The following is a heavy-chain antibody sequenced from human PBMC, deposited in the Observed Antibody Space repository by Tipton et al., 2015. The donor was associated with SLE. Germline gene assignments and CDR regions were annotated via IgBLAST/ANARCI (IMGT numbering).Heavy chain of an antibody. CDR2: VHSSGST. D-gene: IGHD5-12*01. V-gene: IGHV4-59*13. J-gene: IGHJ5*02. CDR3: ATSGYDSLSWFAP. CDR1: GASISSYY. Sequence: TLSLTCTVSGASISSYYWSWIRQHPGKRLEWIGHVHSSGSTHYNPSLNSRVTISLDTANNQFSLRLTSVTAADTAVYYCATSGYDSLSWFAPWCQGTPLTVSS.